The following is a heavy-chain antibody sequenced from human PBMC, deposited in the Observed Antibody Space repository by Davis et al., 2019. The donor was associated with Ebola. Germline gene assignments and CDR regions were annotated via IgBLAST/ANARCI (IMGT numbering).Heavy chain of an antibody. Sequence: AASVKVSCKASGYGFRRHGITWVRQAPGQGLEWMGWISTYSGDTIYAETLQDRVIMTTDTSTSTAYMELRSLRSDDTAVYYCAREGMPLGLDVWGQGTTVNVSS. V-gene: IGHV1-18*04. D-gene: IGHD2-2*01. J-gene: IGHJ6*02. CDR1: GYGFRRHG. CDR3: AREGMPLGLDV. CDR2: ISTYSGDT.